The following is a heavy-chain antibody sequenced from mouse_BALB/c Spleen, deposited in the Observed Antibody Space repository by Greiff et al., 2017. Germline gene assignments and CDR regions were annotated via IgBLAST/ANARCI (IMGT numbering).Heavy chain of an antibody. CDR1: GDSITSGY. CDR2: ISYSGST. Sequence: DVMLVESGPSLVKPSQTLSLTCSVTGDSITSGYWNWIRKFPGNKLEYMGYISYSGSTYYNPSLKSRISITRDTSKNQYYLQLNSVTTEDTATYYCALITTLYYYAMDYWGQGTSVTVSS. D-gene: IGHD1-2*01. J-gene: IGHJ4*01. CDR3: ALITTLYYYAMDY. V-gene: IGHV3-8*02.